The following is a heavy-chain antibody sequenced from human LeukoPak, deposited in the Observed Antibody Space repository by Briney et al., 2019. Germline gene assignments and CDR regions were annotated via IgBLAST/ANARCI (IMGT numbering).Heavy chain of an antibody. V-gene: IGHV3-21*01. Sequence: PGGSLRLSCAASGLTFSSYSMNWVRQAPGKGLEWVSSISASGGHIFYADSVKGRFTISRDNAKNSLYLQMDSLGAEDTAVYYCARHMGYSGSYWVRGVNDYWGQGTLVTVSS. D-gene: IGHD1-26*01. CDR2: ISASGGHI. CDR1: GLTFSSYS. CDR3: ARHMGYSGSYWVRGVNDY. J-gene: IGHJ4*02.